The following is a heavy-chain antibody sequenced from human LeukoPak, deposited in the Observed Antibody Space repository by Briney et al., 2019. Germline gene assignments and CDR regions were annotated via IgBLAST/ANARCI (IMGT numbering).Heavy chain of an antibody. CDR2: TSYDENKK. D-gene: IGHD4-17*01. Sequence: PGRSLRFSCAASGFTFSRYGMHWVRQAPGKGLEWMAVTSYDENKKYYADSVKGRFTISRDNSKNTLYLQMSSLRGEDTAVYYCVKGGTTASFDFWGQGTLVTVSS. CDR3: VKGGTTASFDF. J-gene: IGHJ4*02. CDR1: GFTFSRYG. V-gene: IGHV3-30*18.